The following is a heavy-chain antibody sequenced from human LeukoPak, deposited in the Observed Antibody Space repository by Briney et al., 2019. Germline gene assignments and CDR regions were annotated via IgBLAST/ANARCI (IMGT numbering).Heavy chain of an antibody. V-gene: IGHV3-48*04. Sequence: GGSLRLSCAASGFTFSSYSMNWVRQAPGKGLGWVSHISSSSSTIYYADSVKGRFTISRDNAKNSLYLQMNSLRAEDTAVYYCARGQRYSSGWYGDAFDIWGQGTMVTVSS. D-gene: IGHD6-19*01. CDR1: GFTFSSYS. J-gene: IGHJ3*02. CDR3: ARGQRYSSGWYGDAFDI. CDR2: ISSSSSTI.